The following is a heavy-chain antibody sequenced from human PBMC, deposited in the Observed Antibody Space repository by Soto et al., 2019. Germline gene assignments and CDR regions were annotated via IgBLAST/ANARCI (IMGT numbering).Heavy chain of an antibody. Sequence: QVHLVQSGAEVKKPGASVKVSCKGSGYTFTSYGITWVRQAPGQGLEWMGWISAHNGNTNYAQKLQGRVTVTRDTTTRTDYKELRSLRSDDTAVYYCARGRYGDYWGQGALVTVSS. CDR1: GYTFTSYG. CDR2: ISAHNGNT. J-gene: IGHJ4*02. CDR3: ARGRYGDY. V-gene: IGHV1-18*01. D-gene: IGHD1-1*01.